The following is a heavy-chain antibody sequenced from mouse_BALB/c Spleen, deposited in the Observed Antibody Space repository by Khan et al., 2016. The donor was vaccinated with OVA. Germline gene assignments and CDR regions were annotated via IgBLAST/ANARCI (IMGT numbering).Heavy chain of an antibody. V-gene: IGHV5-6*01. Sequence: EVQLQESGGDLVKPGGSLRLSCAASGFTFSTYGMSWVRQPPDKRLEWVATINSDGYYTYYPDTVKGRFTISRNNAENTLYLQMSSLTSEDTAIDYCESHLTGSFAYWGQGTLVTVSA. D-gene: IGHD4-1*01. CDR1: GFTFSTYG. CDR3: ESHLTGSFAY. CDR2: INSDGYYT. J-gene: IGHJ3*01.